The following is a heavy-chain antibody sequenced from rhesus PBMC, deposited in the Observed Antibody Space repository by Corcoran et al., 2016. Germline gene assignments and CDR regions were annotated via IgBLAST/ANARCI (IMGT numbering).Heavy chain of an antibody. Sequence: QVQLQESGPRLVKPSETLSLTCTVSGGSISDSYYWSWIRQPPGKGLEWMGRIDGRGGSTNYNPSLKSRGTNSRDTSKNQFSRKLSSVTAADTAVYYCARGDYTVRSDYFDYWGQGVLVTVSS. CDR3: ARGDYTVRSDYFDY. D-gene: IGHD4-23*01. J-gene: IGHJ4*01. V-gene: IGHV4-106*01. CDR1: GGSISDSYY. CDR2: IDGRGGST.